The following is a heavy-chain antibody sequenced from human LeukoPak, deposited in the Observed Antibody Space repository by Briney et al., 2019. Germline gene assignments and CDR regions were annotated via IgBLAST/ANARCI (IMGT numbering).Heavy chain of an antibody. J-gene: IGHJ4*02. CDR1: GVSISSGSYF. V-gene: IGHV4-61*01. CDR3: ARDRLLRYFDWLLFTAGGFDY. Sequence: SETLSLTCTVSGVSISSGSYFWRWIRQPPGKGLEWIGYIYYSGSTSYNPSLKSRVTISVDTSKKQFSLKLSSVTAADTAVYYCARDRLLRYFDWLLFTAGGFDYWGQGTLVTVSS. D-gene: IGHD3-9*01. CDR2: IYYSGST.